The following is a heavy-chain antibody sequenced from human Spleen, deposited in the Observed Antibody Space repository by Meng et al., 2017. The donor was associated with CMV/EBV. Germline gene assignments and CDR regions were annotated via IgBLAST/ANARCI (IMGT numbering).Heavy chain of an antibody. J-gene: IGHJ4*02. CDR1: GYAFTDYY. D-gene: IGHD5-24*01. CDR2: ISPKRGTS. CDR3: AREDGSSINFDY. Sequence: SCKASGYAFTDYYLHWLWQAPGQGPEWMGWISPKRGTSLAAQKFQGRVTLTMDTSASIAYMDLNRLISDDTAVYYCAREDGSSINFDYWGQGTLVTVSS. V-gene: IGHV1-2*02.